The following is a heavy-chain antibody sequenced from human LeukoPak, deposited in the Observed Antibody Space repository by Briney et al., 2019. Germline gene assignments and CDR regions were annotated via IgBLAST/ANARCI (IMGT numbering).Heavy chain of an antibody. Sequence: SETLSLTCTVSGGSISRYYWSWIWQPPGKGLEWIGYIYYSGSTNYNPSLKSRVTISVDTSKNQFSLKLSSVTAADTAVYYCARSPPTYCSGGSCYYYGMDVWGQGTTVTVSS. CDR3: ARSPPTYCSGGSCYYYGMDV. J-gene: IGHJ6*02. CDR2: IYYSGST. D-gene: IGHD2-15*01. CDR1: GGSISRYY. V-gene: IGHV4-59*08.